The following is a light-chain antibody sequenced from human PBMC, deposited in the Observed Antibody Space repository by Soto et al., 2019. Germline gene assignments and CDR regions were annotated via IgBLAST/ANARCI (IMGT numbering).Light chain of an antibody. CDR1: SNDVGNNNL. Sequence: QSVLTQPASVSGSPGQSLTISCTGTSNDVGNNNLVSWYQQHPGKAPKLMIFEVDKRPSGVSNRFSGSKSGNTASLTISGLQAEDEADYYCCCYAYSTTSVVFGGGTKVTVL. CDR3: CCYAYSTTSVV. V-gene: IGLV2-23*02. J-gene: IGLJ2*01. CDR2: EVD.